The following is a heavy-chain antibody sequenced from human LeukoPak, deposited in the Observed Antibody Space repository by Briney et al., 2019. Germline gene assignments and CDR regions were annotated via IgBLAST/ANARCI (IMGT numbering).Heavy chain of an antibody. CDR1: GGSINAYY. CDR3: AREGDYYDSGGYYRIDF. V-gene: IGHV4-59*01. D-gene: IGHD3-22*01. CDR2: VYHSGST. J-gene: IGHJ4*02. Sequence: SETLSLTCTVSGGSINAYYWSWIRQPPGKGLEWIGYVYHSGSTNYNPSLKSRVTMSVDTSNNQFSLKLSSVTAADTAMYYCAREGDYYDSGGYYRIDFWGQGTLVTVSS.